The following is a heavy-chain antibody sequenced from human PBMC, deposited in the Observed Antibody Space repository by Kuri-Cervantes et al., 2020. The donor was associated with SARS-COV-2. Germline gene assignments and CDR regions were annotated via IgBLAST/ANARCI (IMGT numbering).Heavy chain of an antibody. J-gene: IGHJ5*02. CDR2: ISSSSTI. V-gene: IGHV3-69-1*01. CDR1: GFTFSDYY. Sequence: ETLSLTCAASGFTFSDYYMNWVRQAPGKGLEWVSSISSSSTIYYADSVKGRFTISGDNAKNSLYLQMNSLRAEDTALYYCAKMDWFDPWGQGTLVTVSS. D-gene: IGHD2-8*01. CDR3: AKMDWFDP.